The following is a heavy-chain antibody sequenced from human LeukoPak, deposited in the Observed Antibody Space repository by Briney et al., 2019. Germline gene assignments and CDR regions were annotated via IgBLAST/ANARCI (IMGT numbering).Heavy chain of an antibody. D-gene: IGHD6-13*01. V-gene: IGHV3-23*01. CDR1: GFTFSSYA. J-gene: IGHJ4*02. Sequence: GGSLGLSCAASGFTFSSYAMSWVRQAPGKGLEWVSAISGSGDSTYYGDSVKGRFTISRDNSKNTLYLQMNSLRAEDTAVYYCAKTRPLDSSSWSHGDYWGQGTLVTVSS. CDR3: AKTRPLDSSSWSHGDY. CDR2: ISGSGDST.